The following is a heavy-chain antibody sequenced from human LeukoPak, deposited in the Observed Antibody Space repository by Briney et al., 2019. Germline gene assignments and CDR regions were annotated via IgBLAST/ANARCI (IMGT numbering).Heavy chain of an antibody. V-gene: IGHV3-23*01. Sequence: PGGSLRLSCAASGFNFNSYTMVWVRQAPGKGLQWVANILASGSPKYYADSVKGRFIIFRDNSKNTVYLQMNSLRGEDTAIYYCAKDLRPDGVDNFDHWGQGILVTVSS. CDR2: ILASGSPK. CDR3: AKDLRPDGVDNFDH. CDR1: GFNFNSYT. J-gene: IGHJ4*02. D-gene: IGHD2-8*01.